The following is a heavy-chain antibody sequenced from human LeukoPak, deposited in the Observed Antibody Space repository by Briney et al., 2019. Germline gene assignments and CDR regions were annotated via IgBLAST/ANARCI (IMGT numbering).Heavy chain of an antibody. V-gene: IGHV5-51*01. CDR3: ARHCSGGSCYGIYYYYGMDV. Sequence: ESEKISCKGSGYSFTSYWIGWVRQMPGKGLEWMGIICPGDSDTRYSPSFQGQATISADKFISTAYLQWSSLKASDTAMYYCARHCSGGSCYGIYYYYGMDVWGQGT. CDR1: GYSFTSYW. D-gene: IGHD2-15*01. J-gene: IGHJ6*02. CDR2: ICPGDSDT.